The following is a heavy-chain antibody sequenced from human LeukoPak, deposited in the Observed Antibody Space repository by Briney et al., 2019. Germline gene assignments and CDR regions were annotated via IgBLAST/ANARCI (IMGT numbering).Heavy chain of an antibody. V-gene: IGHV3-9*01. CDR2: ISWNSGSI. CDR3: AKGTLPDY. J-gene: IGHJ4*02. Sequence: GGSLRFSCAASGFTFDDYAMHWVRQAPGKGLEWVSGISWNSGSIGYADSVKGRFTISRDNAKNSLYLQMNSLRAEDTALYYCAKGTLPDYWGQGTLVTVSS. CDR1: GFTFDDYA.